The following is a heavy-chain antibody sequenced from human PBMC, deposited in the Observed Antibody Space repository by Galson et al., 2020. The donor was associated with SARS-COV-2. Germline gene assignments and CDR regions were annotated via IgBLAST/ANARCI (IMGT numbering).Heavy chain of an antibody. D-gene: IGHD6-13*01. Sequence: SGPTLVKPTQTLTLTCTFSGFSLSTSAMGVGWIRQPPGKALEWLALIYWDDDKRYSPSLKSRLTITKDTSNNQVVLTITNMDPGDTASYYCAHIRIAAAGTVETGGQGRMVAVSS. CDR3: AHIRIAAAGTVET. CDR2: IYWDDDK. CDR1: GFSLSTSAMG. V-gene: IGHV2-5*02. J-gene: IGHJ3*01.